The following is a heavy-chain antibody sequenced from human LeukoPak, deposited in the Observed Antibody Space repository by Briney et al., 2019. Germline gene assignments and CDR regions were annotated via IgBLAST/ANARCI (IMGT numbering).Heavy chain of an antibody. CDR1: GFTFSSYW. CDR3: ARPRTVYSSYDAFDI. V-gene: IGHV3-7*03. CDR2: IKQDGSEK. Sequence: GGSLRLSCAASGFTFSSYWMSWVRQAPGKGLEWVANIKQDGSEKYYVDSVKGRFTISRDNAKNSLYLQMNSLRAEDTAVYYCARPRTVYSSYDAFDIWGQGTMVTVSS. D-gene: IGHD6-6*01. J-gene: IGHJ3*02.